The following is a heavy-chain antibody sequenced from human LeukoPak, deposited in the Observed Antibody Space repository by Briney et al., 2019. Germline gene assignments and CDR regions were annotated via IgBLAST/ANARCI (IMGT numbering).Heavy chain of an antibody. Sequence: GASVKVSCKASGYTFTGYYMHWVRQTPGQGLEWMGWINANSGGTNYAQKFQGRVTMTRDTSISTAYMELSSLRSEDTAVYYCARVRGYDILTGYYGVPYYFDYWGQGTLVTVSS. CDR2: INANSGGT. CDR3: ARVRGYDILTGYYGVPYYFDY. J-gene: IGHJ4*02. V-gene: IGHV1-2*02. CDR1: GYTFTGYY. D-gene: IGHD3-9*01.